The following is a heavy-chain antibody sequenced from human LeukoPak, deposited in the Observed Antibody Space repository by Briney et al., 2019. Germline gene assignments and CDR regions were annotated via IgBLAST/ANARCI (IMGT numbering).Heavy chain of an antibody. Sequence: PGGSLRLSCAASGFTFSSYAMSWVRQAPGKGLEWISYIGISSGNTKYADSVKGRCTISGDKAKNSVYLQMNSLRVEDTAVYYCARDTKYAFDNWGQGTLVTVSS. V-gene: IGHV3-48*01. CDR2: IGISSGNT. D-gene: IGHD2-2*01. J-gene: IGHJ4*02. CDR1: GFTFSSYA. CDR3: ARDTKYAFDN.